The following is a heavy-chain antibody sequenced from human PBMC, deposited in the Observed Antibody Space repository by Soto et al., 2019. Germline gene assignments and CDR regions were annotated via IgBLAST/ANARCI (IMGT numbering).Heavy chain of an antibody. V-gene: IGHV1-69*13. CDR1: VCSMSIYL. CDR2: IIPILGTA. Sequence: FSVKVSCKGCVCSMSIYLSSWVRQARGQGLEWMGGIIPILGTANYAQKFQGRVTITADESTSTAYMELSSLRSEDTAVYYCAREETYKNGSGSNHPGGMDVWGQGTTVTVSS. J-gene: IGHJ6*02. D-gene: IGHD3-10*01. CDR3: AREETYKNGSGSNHPGGMDV.